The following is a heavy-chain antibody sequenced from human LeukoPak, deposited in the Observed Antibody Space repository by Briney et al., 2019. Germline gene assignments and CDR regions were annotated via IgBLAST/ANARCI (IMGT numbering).Heavy chain of an antibody. CDR2: INPNSGDT. CDR1: GYTFTDYY. V-gene: IGHV1-2*02. J-gene: IGHJ4*02. CDR3: ARGMGSTYTAMASSLDY. Sequence: ASVKVSCKASGYTFTDYYINWVRQAPGQGLEWIGWINPNSGDTNYAQKFQDRVTMTRDKSISTAYIELNFLRSDDTAMYYCARGMGSTYTAMASSLDYWGQGTLVTVSS. D-gene: IGHD5-18*01.